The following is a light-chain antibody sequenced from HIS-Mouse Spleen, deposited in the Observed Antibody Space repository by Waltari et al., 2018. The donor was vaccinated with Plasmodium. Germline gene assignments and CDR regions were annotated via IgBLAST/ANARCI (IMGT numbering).Light chain of an antibody. CDR1: SSDVGGYNY. V-gene: IGLV2-11*01. CDR3: CSYAGSYTLV. CDR2: DVS. J-gene: IGLJ3*02. Sequence: QPALTQPRSVSGSPGQSVTISCTGTSSDVGGYNYVSWYQQHPGTAPKFMIYDVSKRPSGVPERCSGSKSGNTSSLTIAGLQAEDEADYYCCSYAGSYTLVFGGGTKLTVL.